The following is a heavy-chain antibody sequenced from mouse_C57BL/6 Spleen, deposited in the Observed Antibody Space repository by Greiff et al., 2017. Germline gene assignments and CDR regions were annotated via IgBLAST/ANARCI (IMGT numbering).Heavy chain of an antibody. D-gene: IGHD2-1*01. J-gene: IGHJ2*01. CDR1: GYSFTSGYY. CDR2: ISYDGSN. Sequence: EVQVVESGPGLVKPSQSLSLTCSVTGYSFTSGYYWNWIRQFPGNKLEWMGYISYDGSNNYNPSLKNRIFITRDTSKNQFFLKLNSVTTEDTATYYCARIYYGTHSDYWGQGTTLTVSS. CDR3: ARIYYGTHSDY. V-gene: IGHV3-6*01.